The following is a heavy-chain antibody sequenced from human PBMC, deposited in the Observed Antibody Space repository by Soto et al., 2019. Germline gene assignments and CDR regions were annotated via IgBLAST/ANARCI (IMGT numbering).Heavy chain of an antibody. CDR3: ARPTYTTTWSEDY. CDR1: GYTFTDYY. J-gene: IGHJ4*02. D-gene: IGHD6-13*01. CDR2: INPNSGDT. Sequence: QVPLVQSGAEVKKPGASVKVSCKASGYTFTDYYIHWIRQAPGQGLEWVGWINPNSGDTSYAQRFQGRVTMTRDTSISTAYLELPRLTSDDTAVYYCARPTYTTTWSEDYWGQGTLVTVSS. V-gene: IGHV1-2*02.